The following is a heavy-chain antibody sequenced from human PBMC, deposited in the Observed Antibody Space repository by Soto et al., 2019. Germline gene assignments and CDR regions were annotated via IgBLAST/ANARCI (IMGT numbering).Heavy chain of an antibody. J-gene: IGHJ3*02. V-gene: IGHV4-30-4*01. CDR3: ATVSGNAGAI. CDR2: IFYSGDT. CDR1: GGSISSGAYY. Sequence: QVQLQESGPGLVKPSQTLSLTCAVSGGSISSGAYYWSWIRQPPGKGLEWIGYIFYSGDTYYSPSLQSRVSILVDTSKNQFSLMLSSVTAADTAVYYCATVSGNAGAIWGQGTMVTVSS. D-gene: IGHD2-8*02.